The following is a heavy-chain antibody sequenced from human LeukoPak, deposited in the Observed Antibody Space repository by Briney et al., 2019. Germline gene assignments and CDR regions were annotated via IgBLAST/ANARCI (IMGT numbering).Heavy chain of an antibody. CDR2: ISSLSGTI. D-gene: IGHD3-16*01. CDR1: GFNFRSYS. CDR3: VRDQGGAVSY. V-gene: IGHV3-48*01. J-gene: IGHJ4*02. Sequence: PGGSLILSCAASGFNFRSYSMNWVRQAPGKGLEWVSYISSLSGTIYYADSVKGRFIISRDNAKSSLFLQMNSLRAEDTSVYYCVRDQGGAVSYWGQGTLVTVSS.